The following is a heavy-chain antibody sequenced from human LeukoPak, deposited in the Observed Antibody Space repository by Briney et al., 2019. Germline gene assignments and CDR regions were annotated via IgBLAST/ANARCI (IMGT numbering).Heavy chain of an antibody. CDR1: RFTFSTYA. V-gene: IGHV3-30*04. Sequence: PGGSLRLSCAASRFTFSTYAMRWVRQAPGKGLEWVAAISHGGSNKNYVDSVKGQFTISRDNSENTLYLQMNSLRAEDTAVYYCARAPLWFGGAYYMDVWGKGTTVTVSS. CDR2: ISHGGSNK. CDR3: ARAPLWFGGAYYMDV. J-gene: IGHJ6*03. D-gene: IGHD3-10*01.